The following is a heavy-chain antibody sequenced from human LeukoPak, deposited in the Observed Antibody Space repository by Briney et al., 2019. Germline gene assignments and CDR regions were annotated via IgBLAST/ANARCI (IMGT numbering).Heavy chain of an antibody. CDR1: GFTFSSYA. V-gene: IGHV3-64D*06. CDR3: VSPGYSSSWYTERH. Sequence: GSLRLPCSASGFTFSSYAMHWVRQAPGKGLEYVSAISSNGGSTYYADSVKGRFTISRDNSKNTLYLQMSSLRAEDTAVYYCVSPGYSSSWYTERHSGQGTLVTVSS. D-gene: IGHD6-13*01. CDR2: ISSNGGST. J-gene: IGHJ4*02.